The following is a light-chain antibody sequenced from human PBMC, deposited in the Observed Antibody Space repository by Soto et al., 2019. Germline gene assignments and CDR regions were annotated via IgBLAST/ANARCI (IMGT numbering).Light chain of an antibody. J-gene: IGKJ1*01. CDR2: KAS. CDR1: QSISSW. CDR3: QQGKT. V-gene: IGKV1-5*03. Sequence: DIQMTQSPSTLSASVGDRVTITCRASQSISSWLARYQQKPGKAPKLLIYKASSLESGVPSRFSGSGSGTEFTLTISSLQPDDFATYYCQQGKTFGQGTKVEIK.